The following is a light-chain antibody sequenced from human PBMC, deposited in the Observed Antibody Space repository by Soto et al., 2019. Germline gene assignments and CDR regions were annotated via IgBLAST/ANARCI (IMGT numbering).Light chain of an antibody. CDR1: SSNIGNNY. V-gene: IGLV1-51*01. Sequence: QSVLTQPPSVSAAPGQKVSISCSGGSSNIGNNYMSWYQQLPGTAPKLLIYDTDKRPSGIPDRFSGSKSGTSATLDITGLQTGDEADYYCGTWDSSLSAGVFGGGTKVTVL. CDR3: GTWDSSLSAGV. CDR2: DTD. J-gene: IGLJ3*02.